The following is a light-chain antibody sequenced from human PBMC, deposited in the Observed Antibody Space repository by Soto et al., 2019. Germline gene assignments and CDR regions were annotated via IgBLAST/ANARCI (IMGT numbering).Light chain of an antibody. CDR1: QSITSNY. J-gene: IGKJ5*01. V-gene: IGKV3D-20*02. CDR3: QQYNNWPPIT. CDR2: DAS. Sequence: EIVLTQSPATLSLSPGERATLSCRASQSITSNYLAWYQQKPGQAPRLLIYDASSRATGIPDRFSGSGSGTDFTLTISRLEPEDFAVYYCQQYNNWPPITFGQGTRLEIK.